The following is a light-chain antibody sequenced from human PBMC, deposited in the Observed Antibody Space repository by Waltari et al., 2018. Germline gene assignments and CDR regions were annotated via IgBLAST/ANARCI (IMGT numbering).Light chain of an antibody. CDR1: SSDVDAYNH. J-gene: IGLJ2*01. CDR3: SSFTSRRTLV. V-gene: IGLV2-14*01. Sequence: QSALTQPASVSGSPGQSITISCTGTSSDVDAYNHVPWYQQHPGKVPKVMIYDFNKRPSGVSNRFSGSKSGNTASLTISGLQSEDEADYYCSSFTSRRTLVFGGGTKLTVL. CDR2: DFN.